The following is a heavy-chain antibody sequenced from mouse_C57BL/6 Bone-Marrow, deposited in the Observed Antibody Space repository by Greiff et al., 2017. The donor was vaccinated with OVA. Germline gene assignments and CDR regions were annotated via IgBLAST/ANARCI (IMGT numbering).Heavy chain of an antibody. CDR1: GYTFTSYG. Sequence: QVQLQQSGAELARPGASVKLSCKASGYTFTSYGLSWVKQRTGQGLEWIGEIYPRSGNTYYNEKFKGKATLTADKSSSTAYMELRSLTSEDSAVYFCATTVVAPTGWFDVWGTGTTVTVSS. V-gene: IGHV1-81*01. D-gene: IGHD1-1*01. J-gene: IGHJ1*03. CDR2: IYPRSGNT. CDR3: ATTVVAPTGWFDV.